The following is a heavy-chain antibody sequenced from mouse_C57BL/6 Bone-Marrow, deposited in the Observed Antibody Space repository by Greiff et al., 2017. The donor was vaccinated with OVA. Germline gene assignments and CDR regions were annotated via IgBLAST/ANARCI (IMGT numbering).Heavy chain of an antibody. D-gene: IGHD1-1*01. CDR1: GYTFTDYE. J-gene: IGHJ3*01. V-gene: IGHV1-15*01. Sequence: QVQLQQSGAELVRPGASVTLSCKASGYTFTDYEMHWVKQTPVHGLEWIGAIDPETGGTAYNQKFKGKAILTADKSSSTAYMELRSLTSEDSAVYYCTPYYGEGFAYWGQGTLVTVSA. CDR3: TPYYGEGFAY. CDR2: IDPETGGT.